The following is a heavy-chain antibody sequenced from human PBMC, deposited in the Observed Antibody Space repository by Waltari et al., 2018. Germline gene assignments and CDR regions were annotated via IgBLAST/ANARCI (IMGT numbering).Heavy chain of an antibody. CDR1: GGSISSYY. CDR2: IYYSGST. Sequence: QVQLQESGPGLVKPSETLSLTCTVSGGSISSYYWSWSRQPPGKGLGWIGYIYYSGSTNYSPALKRRGPISVDTSKNQFSLMRSSVTAADTAVYYCARGDMLGYFDYWGQGTLVTVSS. D-gene: IGHD3-10*02. V-gene: IGHV4-59*01. CDR3: ARGDMLGYFDY. J-gene: IGHJ4*02.